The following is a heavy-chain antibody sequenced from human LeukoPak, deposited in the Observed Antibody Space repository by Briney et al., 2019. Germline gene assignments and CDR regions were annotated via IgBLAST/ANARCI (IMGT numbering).Heavy chain of an antibody. V-gene: IGHV1-2*02. CDR1: GYTFTDYY. J-gene: IGHJ5*02. D-gene: IGHD6-13*01. Sequence: ASVKVSCKGSGYTFTDYYLHWVRQAPGRGLEWMGWINPNSGGANFALNFQGRVTMTRSTSISTAYMELSRVTSGDTAVYYCARGVGSSWFDPWGQGTLVTVSS. CDR2: INPNSGGA. CDR3: ARGVGSSWFDP.